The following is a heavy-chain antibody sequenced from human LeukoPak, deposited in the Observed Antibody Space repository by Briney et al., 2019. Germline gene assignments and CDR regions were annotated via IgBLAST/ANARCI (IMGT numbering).Heavy chain of an antibody. D-gene: IGHD3-10*01. CDR3: AAEYCYSYGGGSYSFVNGFDR. J-gene: IGHJ5*02. CDR1: YTFIPYL. Sequence: GESLKISCQRFLYTFIPYLGGGGRPMPGKDLEWMGIIYPGDSDTRYSPSFQGQVTISADKSISTAYLQWSSLKPWDTVMYYYAAEYCYSYGGGSYSFVNGFDRWGQGTLVTVSS. V-gene: IGHV5-51*01. CDR2: IYPGDSDT.